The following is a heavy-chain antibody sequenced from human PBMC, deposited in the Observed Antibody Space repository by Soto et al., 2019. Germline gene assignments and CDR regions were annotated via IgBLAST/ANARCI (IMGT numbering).Heavy chain of an antibody. CDR2: ISYDGSNK. CDR3: EKDRYSSGSRYFEY. J-gene: IGHJ4*02. Sequence: QVQLVESGGGVVQPGRSLRLPCAASGFTFSSYGMHWVRQAPGKGLEWVAVISYDGSNKYYADSVKGRFTISRDNSKNTLYLQMNSLRAEDTAVYYCEKDRYSSGSRYFEYWGQGTLVTVCS. CDR1: GFTFSSYG. V-gene: IGHV3-30*18. D-gene: IGHD6-19*01.